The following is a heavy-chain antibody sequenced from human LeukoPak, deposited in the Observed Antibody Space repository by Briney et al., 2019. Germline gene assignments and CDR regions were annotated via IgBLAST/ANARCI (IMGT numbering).Heavy chain of an antibody. V-gene: IGHV1-8*01. D-gene: IGHD3-22*01. Sequence: GASVKVSCKASGSTFSNYNINWVREATGQGLEWMGWMNPNSGNTGYAQKFQGRVTMTRNTSISTAYMELSSLRSEDTAVYYCARVATIYYDSSVGPFDIWGQGTMVTVSS. J-gene: IGHJ3*02. CDR2: MNPNSGNT. CDR1: GSTFSNYN. CDR3: ARVATIYYDSSVGPFDI.